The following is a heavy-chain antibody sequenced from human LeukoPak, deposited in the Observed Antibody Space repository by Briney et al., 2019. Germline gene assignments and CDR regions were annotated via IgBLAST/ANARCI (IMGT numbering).Heavy chain of an antibody. Sequence: ASVKVSCKASGYTFTSYGISWVRQAPGQGLEWMGWISAYNGNTNYAQKLQGRVTMTTDTSTSTAYMELRSLRSDDTAVYYCARAQTPSGWATTDYWGQGTLVTVSS. CDR2: ISAYNGNT. D-gene: IGHD5-12*01. CDR3: ARAQTPSGWATTDY. J-gene: IGHJ4*02. CDR1: GYTFTSYG. V-gene: IGHV1-18*01.